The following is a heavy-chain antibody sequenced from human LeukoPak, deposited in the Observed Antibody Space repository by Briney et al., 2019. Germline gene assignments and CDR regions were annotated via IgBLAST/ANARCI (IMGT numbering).Heavy chain of an antibody. Sequence: ASVKVSCKASGYTFTGYYMHWVRQAPGQGLEWMGWISAHNGNTNYAQKLQGRVTMTTDTSTSTAYMELRSLRSDDTAVYYCARDSVAGSTWFDPWGQGTLVTVSS. J-gene: IGHJ5*02. D-gene: IGHD6-19*01. CDR3: ARDSVAGSTWFDP. CDR1: GYTFTGYY. V-gene: IGHV1-18*04. CDR2: ISAHNGNT.